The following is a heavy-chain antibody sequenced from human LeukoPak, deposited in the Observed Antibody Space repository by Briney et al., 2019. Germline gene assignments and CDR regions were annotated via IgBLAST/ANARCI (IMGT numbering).Heavy chain of an antibody. V-gene: IGHV3-74*01. CDR2: INSDGSST. CDR1: GFTFSSYW. D-gene: IGHD4/OR15-4a*01. CDR3: VRGYGGNTFDY. Sequence: PGGSLRLSCAASGFTFSSYWMRWVRQAPGKGLVWVSRINSDGSSTIYADAVKGRYTISRDNAKNTLYLQMNSLRAEDTAVYYCVRGYGGNTFDYWGQGTLVTVSS. J-gene: IGHJ4*02.